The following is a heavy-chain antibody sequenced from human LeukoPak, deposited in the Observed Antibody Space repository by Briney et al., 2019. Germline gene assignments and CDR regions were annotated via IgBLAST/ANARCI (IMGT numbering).Heavy chain of an antibody. Sequence: GGSLRLSCAASGFTFSSYEMNWVRQAPGKGLEWVSYISSSGSTIYYADSVKGRFTISRDNSKNTLYLQVNSLRAEDTAVYYCAKDRSGWYVWDFWGQGTLVTVSS. CDR2: ISSSGSTI. D-gene: IGHD6-19*01. V-gene: IGHV3-48*03. J-gene: IGHJ4*02. CDR3: AKDRSGWYVWDF. CDR1: GFTFSSYE.